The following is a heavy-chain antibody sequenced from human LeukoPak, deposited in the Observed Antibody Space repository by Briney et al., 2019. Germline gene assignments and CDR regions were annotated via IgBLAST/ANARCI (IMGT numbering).Heavy chain of an antibody. CDR1: GFTFSSYW. CDR3: ARDSGKYYIDY. Sequence: GGSLRLSCEASGFTFSSYWMTWVRQAPGKGLEWVANMKQDGSQKYSVDFVEGRFTMSRDNAKNLLFLQVYSLRAEDTAVYYCARDSGKYYIDYWGQGTLVTVSS. CDR2: MKQDGSQK. J-gene: IGHJ4*02. D-gene: IGHD6-25*01. V-gene: IGHV3-7*04.